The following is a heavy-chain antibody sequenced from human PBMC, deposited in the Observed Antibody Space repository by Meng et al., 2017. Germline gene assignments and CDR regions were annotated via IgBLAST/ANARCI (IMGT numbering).Heavy chain of an antibody. Sequence: SQTLSLTCAVYGGSFSGYYWSWIRQPPGKGLEWIGEINHSGSTNYNPSLKSRVTISVDTSKNQFSLKLSSVTAADTAVYYCASLLGKRGEYYYYGMVVWGQGTTVTVSS. V-gene: IGHV4-34*01. D-gene: IGHD7-27*01. CDR2: INHSGST. CDR3: ASLLGKRGEYYYYGMVV. CDR1: GGSFSGYY. J-gene: IGHJ6*02.